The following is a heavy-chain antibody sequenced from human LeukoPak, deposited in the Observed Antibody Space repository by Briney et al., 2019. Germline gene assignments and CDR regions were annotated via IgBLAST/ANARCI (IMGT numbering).Heavy chain of an antibody. J-gene: IGHJ4*02. CDR2: VYYTGST. CDR3: ARGRTYATRFDY. D-gene: IGHD2-2*01. Sequence: SETLSLTCSVSGGSVSNYYWSWIRQPPGKGLEWIGYVYYTGSTNYNPSLKSRVTMFEDKSKNQFSLRLYSVTVADTAVYYCARGRTYATRFDYWGRGTLVTVSS. V-gene: IGHV4-59*08. CDR1: GGSVSNYY.